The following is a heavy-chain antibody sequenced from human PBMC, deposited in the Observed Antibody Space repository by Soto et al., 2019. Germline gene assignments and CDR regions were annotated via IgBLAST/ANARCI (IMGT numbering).Heavy chain of an antibody. CDR2: IIPIFGTA. CDR1: GGTFSSYA. J-gene: IGHJ6*02. Sequence: ASVKVSCKASGGTFSSYAISWVRQAPGQGLEWMGGIIPIFGTANYAQKFQGRVTITADKSTSTAYMELSSLRSEDTAVYYCARDHYDFWSGQPLLGGMDVWGQGTTVTVSS. CDR3: ARDHYDFWSGQPLLGGMDV. V-gene: IGHV1-69*06. D-gene: IGHD3-3*01.